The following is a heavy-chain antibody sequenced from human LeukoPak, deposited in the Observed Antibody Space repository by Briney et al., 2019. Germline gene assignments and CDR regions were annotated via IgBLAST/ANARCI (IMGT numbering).Heavy chain of an antibody. CDR3: ARGLVRRFPYYYYYMDV. CDR1: GHSISSSSYY. D-gene: IGHD3-10*01. J-gene: IGHJ6*03. Sequence: SETLSLTCTVSGHSISSSSYYWGWIRQPPGKGLEWIGRIYYSGTTYYNPSFKSRVTISVDTSKNQFSLKLSSVTAADTAVYYCARGLVRRFPYYYYYMDVWGKGTTVTVSS. CDR2: IYYSGTT. V-gene: IGHV4-39*07.